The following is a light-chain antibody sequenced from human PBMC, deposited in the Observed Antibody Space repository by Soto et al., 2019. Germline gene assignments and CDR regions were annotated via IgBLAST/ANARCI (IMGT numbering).Light chain of an antibody. Sequence: EIVLTQSPGTLSLSPGERATLSCRASQSVSNNFLAWHQQKPGQGPRLLIYGASSRAGGIPDRFRGSGSGRDFTLTIAGLEPADFAVYYCQQYGSSPFTFGPGTKVDIK. V-gene: IGKV3-20*01. CDR1: QSVSNNF. CDR3: QQYGSSPFT. J-gene: IGKJ3*01. CDR2: GAS.